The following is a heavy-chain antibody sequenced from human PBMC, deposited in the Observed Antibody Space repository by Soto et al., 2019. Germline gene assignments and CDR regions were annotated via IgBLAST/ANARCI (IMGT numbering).Heavy chain of an antibody. CDR3: AKGQPGPRFGYYYYGMDV. V-gene: IGHV3-23*01. Sequence: SLRLSCAASGFTFSSYAMRWVRQAPGKGLEWVSSISSSGGSTYYADSVKGRFTISRDNSKNTLYLQMNDLRAEDTAVYYCAKGQPGPRFGYYYYGMDVWGQGTTVTVSS. CDR2: ISSSGGST. CDR1: GFTFSSYA. J-gene: IGHJ6*02. D-gene: IGHD3-16*01.